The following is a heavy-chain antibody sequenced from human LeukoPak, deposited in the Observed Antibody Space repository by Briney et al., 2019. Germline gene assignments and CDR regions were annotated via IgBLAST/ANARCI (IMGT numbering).Heavy chain of an antibody. Sequence: ASVKVSCTASGGTFSSYAISWVRQAPGQGLEWMGGIIPIFGTANYAQKFQGRVTITADESTSTAYMELSSLRSEDTAVYYCARGNQGPYYYYSMDVWGQGTTVTVSS. CDR1: GGTFSSYA. CDR2: IIPIFGTA. CDR3: ARGNQGPYYYYSMDV. V-gene: IGHV1-69*13. J-gene: IGHJ6*02.